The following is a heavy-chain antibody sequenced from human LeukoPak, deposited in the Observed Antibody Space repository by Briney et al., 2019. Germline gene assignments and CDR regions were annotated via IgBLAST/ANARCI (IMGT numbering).Heavy chain of an antibody. CDR2: ISSSSGYT. Sequence: GGSLRLSCAASGFMYSDYYMTWIRQAPGKGLEWVSYISSSSGYTNYADSVKGRFTISRDNAKNSLYLQMNSLRAEDTAVYYCATGDRLPGDYWGQGTLVTVSS. CDR3: ATGDRLPGDY. V-gene: IGHV3-11*06. CDR1: GFMYSDYY. D-gene: IGHD3-16*01. J-gene: IGHJ4*02.